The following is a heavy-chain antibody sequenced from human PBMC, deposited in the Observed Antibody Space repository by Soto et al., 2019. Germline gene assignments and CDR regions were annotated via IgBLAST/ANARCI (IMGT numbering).Heavy chain of an antibody. Sequence: QVQLVQSGAEVKKPGSSVKVSCKASGGTFSTSTFTWVRQAPGQGLEWMGRTIPLLNVADYAQDFQGRVTITADNSTSTAYMELTSLTSKDTAVYYCARDSPIGSTYSGYDAIDSWGQGTLVTVSS. CDR3: ARDSPIGSTYSGYDAIDS. CDR2: TIPLLNVA. V-gene: IGHV1-69*08. CDR1: GGTFSTST. D-gene: IGHD5-12*01. J-gene: IGHJ4*02.